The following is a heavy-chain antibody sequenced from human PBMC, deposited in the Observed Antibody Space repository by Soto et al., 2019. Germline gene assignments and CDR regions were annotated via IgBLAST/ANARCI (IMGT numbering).Heavy chain of an antibody. CDR1: GFTFSSYA. V-gene: IGHV3-64*01. CDR3: ARGYCSSTSFFVTRGGYYYYYMDV. CDR2: ISSNGGST. D-gene: IGHD2-2*01. J-gene: IGHJ6*03. Sequence: PGGSLRLSCAASGFTFSSYAMHWVRQAPGKGLEYVSAISSNGGSTYYANSVKGRFTISRDNSKNTLYLQMGSLRAEDMAVYYCARGYCSSTSFFVTRGGYYYYYMDVWGKGTTVTVSS.